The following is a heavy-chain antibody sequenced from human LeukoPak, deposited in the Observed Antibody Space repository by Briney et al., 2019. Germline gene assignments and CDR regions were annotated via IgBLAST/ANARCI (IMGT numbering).Heavy chain of an antibody. D-gene: IGHD2-15*01. V-gene: IGHV3-21*01. CDR2: ISSSSSYI. Sequence: GGSLRLSCAASGLTFSSYSMNWVRQAPGKGLEWVSSISSSSSYIYYADSVKGRFTISRDNAKNSLYLQMNSLRAEDTAVYYCARDRKDIVVVVAAPNWFDPWGQGTLVTVSS. CDR1: GLTFSSYS. J-gene: IGHJ5*02. CDR3: ARDRKDIVVVVAAPNWFDP.